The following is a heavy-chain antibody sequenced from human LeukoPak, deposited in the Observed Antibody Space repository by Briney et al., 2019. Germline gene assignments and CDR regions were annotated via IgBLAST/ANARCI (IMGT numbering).Heavy chain of an antibody. CDR3: ARLGDYYFDY. V-gene: IGHV4-30-4*08. J-gene: IGHJ4*02. Sequence: SQTLSLTCTVSDGSISSGDYYWSWIRQPPGKALEWIGFIYYSGTTYYNPSLKPRVSISVDTSKNQFSLKLTSVTAADTAVYYCARLGDYYFDYWGQGTLVTVSS. CDR1: DGSISSGDYY. CDR2: IYYSGTT. D-gene: IGHD2-21*01.